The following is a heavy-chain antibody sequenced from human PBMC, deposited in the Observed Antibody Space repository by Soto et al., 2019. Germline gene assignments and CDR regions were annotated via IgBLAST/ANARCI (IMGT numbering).Heavy chain of an antibody. Sequence: GESLKISCKGSGYSFTSYWIGWVRQMPGKGLEWMGIIYPGDSDTRYSPSFQGQVTISADKSISTACLQWSSLKASDTAMYYCARPSYSSGYRPWYYYGMDVWGQGTTVTVSS. CDR3: ARPSYSSGYRPWYYYGMDV. D-gene: IGHD3-22*01. V-gene: IGHV5-51*01. CDR2: IYPGDSDT. J-gene: IGHJ6*02. CDR1: GYSFTSYW.